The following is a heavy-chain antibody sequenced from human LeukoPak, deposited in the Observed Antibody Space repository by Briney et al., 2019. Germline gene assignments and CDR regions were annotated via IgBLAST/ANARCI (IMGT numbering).Heavy chain of an antibody. Sequence: GGSLRLSCAASGFTFSSYSMNWVRQAPGKGLEWVSSISSSSSYIYYADSVKGRFTISRDNAKNSPYLQMNSLRAEDTAVYYCARDQYYYDSSGYAMDYWGQGTLVTVSS. CDR3: ARDQYYYDSSGYAMDY. V-gene: IGHV3-21*01. CDR2: ISSSSSYI. D-gene: IGHD3-22*01. J-gene: IGHJ4*02. CDR1: GFTFSSYS.